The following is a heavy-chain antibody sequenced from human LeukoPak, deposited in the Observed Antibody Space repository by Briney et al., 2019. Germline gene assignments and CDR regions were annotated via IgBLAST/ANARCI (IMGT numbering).Heavy chain of an antibody. V-gene: IGHV3-7*01. J-gene: IGHJ6*03. CDR3: ARDRWLQSNYYMDV. CDR2: IKKDGSEK. D-gene: IGHD5-24*01. Sequence: PGGSLRLSCAASGFTFSSHWMSWVRQAPGKGLEWVANIKKDGSEKYYVDAVKGRFTISRDNAKTSLYLQMNSLRAEDTAVYYCARDRWLQSNYYMDVWGKGTTVTISS. CDR1: GFTFSSHW.